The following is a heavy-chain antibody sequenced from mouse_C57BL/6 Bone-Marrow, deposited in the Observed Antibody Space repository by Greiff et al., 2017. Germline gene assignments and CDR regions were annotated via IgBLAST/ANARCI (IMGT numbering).Heavy chain of an antibody. CDR1: GYTFTDYN. D-gene: IGHD3-1*01. CDR2: INPNNGGT. V-gene: IGHV1-22*01. Sequence: VQLQQSGPELVKPGASVKMSCKASGYTFTDYNMHWVKQSHGKSLEWIGYINPNNGGTSYNQKFKGKATLTVNKSSSTAYMELRSLTSEDSAVYYCAREGYFMGPMDYWGQGTSVTVSS. J-gene: IGHJ4*01. CDR3: AREGYFMGPMDY.